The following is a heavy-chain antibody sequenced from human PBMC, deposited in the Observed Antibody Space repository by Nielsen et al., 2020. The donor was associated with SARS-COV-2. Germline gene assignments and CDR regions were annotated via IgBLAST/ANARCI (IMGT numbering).Heavy chain of an antibody. CDR2: IIPIFGTA. V-gene: IGHV1-69*06. D-gene: IGHD3-22*01. Sequence: SVKVSCKASGGTFSSYAISWVRQAPGQGLEWMGGIIPIFGTANYAQKFQGRVTITADKSTSTAYMELSSLRSEDTAVYYCARESVYDSSGYYRPDVFDIWGQGTMVTVSS. CDR1: GGTFSSYA. J-gene: IGHJ3*02. CDR3: ARESVYDSSGYYRPDVFDI.